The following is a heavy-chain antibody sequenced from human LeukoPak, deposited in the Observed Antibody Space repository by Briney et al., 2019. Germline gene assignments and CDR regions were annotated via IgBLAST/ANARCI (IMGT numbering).Heavy chain of an antibody. J-gene: IGHJ4*02. CDR1: GFTFSSYA. D-gene: IGHD3-10*01. Sequence: GSLRLSCAAAGFTFSSYAINLVRQAPGKGLEWVSAISGSGGSTYYADSVKGRFTISRDNSKNTLYLQMNSLRAEDTAVYYCAKNRYGSGSDPFDYWGQGTLVTVSS. CDR3: AKNRYGSGSDPFDY. V-gene: IGHV3-23*01. CDR2: ISGSGGST.